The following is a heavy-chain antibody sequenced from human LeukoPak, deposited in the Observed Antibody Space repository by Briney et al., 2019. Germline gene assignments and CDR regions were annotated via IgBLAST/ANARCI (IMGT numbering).Heavy chain of an antibody. D-gene: IGHD1-14*01. V-gene: IGHV3-30*07. CDR2: ISYDENNE. CDR1: GFTFSDFA. Sequence: GGSLRLSCAASGFTFSDFAMHWVRQAPGKGLEWLALISYDENNEFYADSVKGRFTISRDTSKNTLYLQMNSLTAEDTAVYYCATPLTGLHYWGQGTLVTVSS. CDR3: ATPLTGLHY. J-gene: IGHJ4*02.